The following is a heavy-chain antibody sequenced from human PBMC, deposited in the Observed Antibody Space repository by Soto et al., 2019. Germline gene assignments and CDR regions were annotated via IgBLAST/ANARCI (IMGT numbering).Heavy chain of an antibody. Sequence: PGESLKISCKGSGYSFTSYWISWVRQMPGKGLEWMGRIDPSDSYTNYSPSFQGHVTTSADKSISTAYLQWSSLKASDTAMYYCASPYYDILTGYYSTRTFGMDVWGQGTTVTVSS. CDR3: ASPYYDILTGYYSTRTFGMDV. CDR2: IDPSDSYT. D-gene: IGHD3-9*01. V-gene: IGHV5-10-1*01. J-gene: IGHJ6*02. CDR1: GYSFTSYW.